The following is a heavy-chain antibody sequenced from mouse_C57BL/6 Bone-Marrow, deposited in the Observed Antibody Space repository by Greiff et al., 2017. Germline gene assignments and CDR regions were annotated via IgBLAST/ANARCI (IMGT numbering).Heavy chain of an antibody. J-gene: IGHJ2*01. V-gene: IGHV1-87*01. CDR3: SDDSAVYSWAWIYDGYLDYFDY. D-gene: IGHD2-3*01. Sequence: QVQLQQSGPELARPWASVKISCHVFYTFSRRVHFAIRDTNYWMQWVKQRPGQGLEWIGAIYPGNGDTSYNQKFKGKATLTTDKSSCTAYMQLSSLASDDSAVYSWAWIYDGYLDYFDYWGQGTTLTVSS. CDR2: GQGLEWIG. CDR1: YTFSRRVH.